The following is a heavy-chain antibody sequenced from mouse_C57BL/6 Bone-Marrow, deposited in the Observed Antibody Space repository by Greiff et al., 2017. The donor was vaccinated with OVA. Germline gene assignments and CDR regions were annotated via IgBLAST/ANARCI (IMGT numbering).Heavy chain of an antibody. Sequence: QVQLQQSGAELARPGASVKLSCKASGYTFTSYGISWVKQRTGQGLEWIGEIYPRSGNTYYNEKFKGKATLTADKYSSTAYMELRSLTSEDSAVYFCARYGYDSYYAMDYWGQGTSVTVSS. CDR3: ARYGYDSYYAMDY. CDR2: IYPRSGNT. J-gene: IGHJ4*01. V-gene: IGHV1-81*01. D-gene: IGHD2-2*01. CDR1: GYTFTSYG.